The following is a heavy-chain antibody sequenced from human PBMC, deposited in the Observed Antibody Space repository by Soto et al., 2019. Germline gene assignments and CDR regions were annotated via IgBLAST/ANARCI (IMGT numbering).Heavy chain of an antibody. D-gene: IGHD3-22*01. CDR3: ARRYDSGDFDY. CDR2: INAGNGNT. V-gene: IGHV1-3*05. J-gene: IGHJ4*02. Sequence: QVQLVQSGAEEKKPGASVKVSCKASGYTFTSYAMHWVRQAPGQRLEWMGWINAGNGNTKYSQKFQGRVTITRDTAASTAYMELSSLRSEDTAVYYCARRYDSGDFDYWGQGTLVTVSS. CDR1: GYTFTSYA.